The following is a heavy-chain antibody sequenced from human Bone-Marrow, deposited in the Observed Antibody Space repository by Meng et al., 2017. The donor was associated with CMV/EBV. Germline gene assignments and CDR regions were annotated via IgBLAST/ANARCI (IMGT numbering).Heavy chain of an antibody. CDR1: GFTFDDYA. CDR2: INWNGGSI. V-gene: IGHV3-9*01. D-gene: IGHD3-10*01. J-gene: IGHJ6*02. Sequence: SLKISCAASGFTFDDYAMHWLRQAPGKGLEWVSGINWNGGSIGYADSVKGRFTISRDNAKNCLYLQMNSLRPEDTALYYCAKAFGGDGYYYHIDVWGQGTTVTVSS. CDR3: AKAFGGDGYYYHIDV.